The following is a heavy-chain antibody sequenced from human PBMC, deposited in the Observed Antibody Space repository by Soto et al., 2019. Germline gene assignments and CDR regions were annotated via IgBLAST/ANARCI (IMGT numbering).Heavy chain of an antibody. Sequence: SQTLSLPCAISGDSVSSNGAAWNWIRQSPSRGLEWLGRTYYRSKWYNDYAVSVKSRITINPDTSKNQFSLQLNSVTPEDTAVYYCAREGGKSGYDLEYFDYWGQGTLVTVSS. CDR2: TYYRSKWYN. V-gene: IGHV6-1*01. D-gene: IGHD5-12*01. J-gene: IGHJ4*02. CDR1: GDSVSSNGAA. CDR3: AREGGKSGYDLEYFDY.